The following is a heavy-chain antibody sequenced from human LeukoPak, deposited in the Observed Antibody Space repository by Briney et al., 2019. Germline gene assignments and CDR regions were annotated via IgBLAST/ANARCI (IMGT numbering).Heavy chain of an antibody. CDR3: AKSIGMTTISSSDS. D-gene: IGHD5-24*01. V-gene: IGHV3-23*01. J-gene: IGHJ4*02. CDR1: GFTFSSYA. Sequence: PGGSLRLSCAASGFTFSSYAMSWVRQAPGKGLEWVSAISASGTSTYYADSVKGRFTISRDNSKNTLYLQMNSLRAEDTAIFYCAKSIGMTTISSSDSWGQGTLVTVSS. CDR2: ISASGTST.